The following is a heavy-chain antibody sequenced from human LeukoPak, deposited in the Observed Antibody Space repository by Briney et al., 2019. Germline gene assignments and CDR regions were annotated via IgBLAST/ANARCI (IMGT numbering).Heavy chain of an antibody. V-gene: IGHV3-7*01. CDR1: GFTFSRFR. Sequence: GGSLRLSCAASGFTFSRFRMSWVRQPPGKGLEWVANINQDGSEVYYVDSVKGRFTVSTDNTKNSLYLQMTSLRAEDTAVYYCASSWGSAIDFWGQGTLVTVSS. J-gene: IGHJ4*02. CDR2: INQDGSEV. CDR3: ASSWGSAIDF. D-gene: IGHD3-16*01.